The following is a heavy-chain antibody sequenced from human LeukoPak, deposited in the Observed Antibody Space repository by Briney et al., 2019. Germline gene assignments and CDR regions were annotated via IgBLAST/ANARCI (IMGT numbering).Heavy chain of an antibody. CDR1: GGSISSYY. D-gene: IGHD3-22*01. CDR2: IYYSGST. J-gene: IGHJ6*03. CDR3: TRGSIAYYYMDV. V-gene: IGHV4-59*01. Sequence: TSETLSLTCTVSGGSISSYYWSWIRQPPGKGLEWIGNIYYSGSTNYNPSLKSRVTISVDTSKNQFSLKLSSVTAADTAVYYCTRGSIAYYYMDVWGKGTTVTISS.